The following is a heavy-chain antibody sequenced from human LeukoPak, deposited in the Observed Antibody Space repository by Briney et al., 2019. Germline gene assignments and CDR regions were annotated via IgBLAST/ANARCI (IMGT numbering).Heavy chain of an antibody. D-gene: IGHD3-10*01. Sequence: GGSLRLACAASGFTFSSYAMSWLRQAPGKGLEWVSAISGSGGSTYYADSVKGRFTISRDNSKNTLYLQMNSLRAEDTAVYYCAKAPIRGVASSLTPLFDYWGQGTLVTVSS. CDR3: AKAPIRGVASSLTPLFDY. CDR2: ISGSGGST. J-gene: IGHJ4*02. V-gene: IGHV3-23*01. CDR1: GFTFSSYA.